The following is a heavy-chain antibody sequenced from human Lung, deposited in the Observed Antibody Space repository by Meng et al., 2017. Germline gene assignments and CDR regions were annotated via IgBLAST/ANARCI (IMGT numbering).Heavy chain of an antibody. J-gene: IGHJ2*01. CDR3: ARGQKGYFDL. V-gene: IGHV4-30-4*01. CDR1: GGSISSSNYY. Sequence: QVTLPESGPGLVKPSQTLFLTCTVSGGSISSSNYYWSWIRQPPGKGLEWSGHIYNSGSTYYNPSLKSRITISVDTSKNQFSLKLSSVTAADTAVYYCARGQKGYFDLWGRGTLVTVSS. CDR2: IYNSGST.